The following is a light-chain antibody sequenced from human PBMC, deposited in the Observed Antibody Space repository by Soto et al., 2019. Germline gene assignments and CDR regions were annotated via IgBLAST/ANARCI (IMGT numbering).Light chain of an antibody. CDR1: QSISSW. V-gene: IGKV1-5*03. J-gene: IGKJ4*01. CDR3: QQYNSYPRT. CDR2: KAS. Sequence: DIQMTQSPYTLSPSVGDRVSITCRASQSISSWLAWYQQKPGKAPKLLIYKASSLESGVPSRFSGSGSGTEFTLTISSLQPDDFATYYCQQYNSYPRTFGGGTKVDIK.